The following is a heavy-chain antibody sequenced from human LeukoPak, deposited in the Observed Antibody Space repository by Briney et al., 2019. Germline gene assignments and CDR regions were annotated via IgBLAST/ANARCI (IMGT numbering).Heavy chain of an antibody. CDR1: VGSIISYY. V-gene: IGHV4-4*09. CDR2: IYTSGST. D-gene: IGHD3-3*01. J-gene: IGHJ4*02. Sequence: SETLSLTCTVSVGSIISYYWSWIRQPPGKGREWIGYIYTSGSTNYNPSLKSRVTISVDTSKNQFSLKLSSVTAAATAVYYCARHGDFWSVYSPVSYFDSWGQGTLVTVSS. CDR3: ARHGDFWSVYSPVSYFDS.